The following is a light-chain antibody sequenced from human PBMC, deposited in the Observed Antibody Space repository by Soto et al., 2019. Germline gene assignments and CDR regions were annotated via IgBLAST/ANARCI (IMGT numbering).Light chain of an antibody. CDR2: GAS. J-gene: IGKJ5*01. Sequence: GERGTLSCRASQIVSSNLAWYQQRPGQAPRLFIYGASTMATATPPRLSGSGSGTEFTLTISSLQSEDFAVYYCQQYDNWPSTLGQGTRLESK. CDR1: QIVSSN. V-gene: IGKV3-15*01. CDR3: QQYDNWPST.